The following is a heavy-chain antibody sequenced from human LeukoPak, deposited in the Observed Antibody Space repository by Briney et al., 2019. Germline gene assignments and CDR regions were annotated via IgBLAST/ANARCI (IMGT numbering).Heavy chain of an antibody. CDR1: GYTFTSYY. CDR3: ARKGSSGYSAFDI. Sequence: ASVKVSCKASGYTFTSYYMHWVRQAPGQGLEWMGIINPSGGSTSYTQKFQGRVTMTRDTSTSTVYMELSNLRSEDTAVYYCARKGSSGYSAFDIWGQGTMVTVSS. D-gene: IGHD3-22*01. CDR2: INPSGGST. J-gene: IGHJ3*02. V-gene: IGHV1-46*01.